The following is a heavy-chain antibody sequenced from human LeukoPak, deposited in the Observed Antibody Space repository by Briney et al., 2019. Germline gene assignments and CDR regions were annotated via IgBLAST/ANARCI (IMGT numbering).Heavy chain of an antibody. V-gene: IGHV3-30*03. CDR1: GFTFSSYG. CDR2: ISYDGSNK. J-gene: IGHJ4*02. Sequence: PGGSLRLSCAASGFTFSSYGMHWVRQAPGKGLEWVAVISYDGSNKYYADSVKGRFTISRDNSKNTLYLQMNSLRAEDTAVYYCASLGRGYWGQGTLVTVSS. CDR3: ASLGRGY. D-gene: IGHD3-10*01.